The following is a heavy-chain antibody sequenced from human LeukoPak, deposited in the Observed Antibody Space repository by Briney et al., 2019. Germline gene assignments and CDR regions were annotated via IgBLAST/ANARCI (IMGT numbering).Heavy chain of an antibody. CDR2: IYHSGST. J-gene: IGHJ5*02. Sequence: PSGTLSLTCAVSGGSISSSNWWSWVRQPPGKGLEWIGEIYHSGSTNYNPSLKSRVTISVDTSKNQFSLKLSSVTAADTAVYYCARGGAAALYQNWFDPWGQGTLVTVSS. CDR1: GGSISSSNW. CDR3: ARGGAAALYQNWFDP. V-gene: IGHV4-4*02. D-gene: IGHD6-13*01.